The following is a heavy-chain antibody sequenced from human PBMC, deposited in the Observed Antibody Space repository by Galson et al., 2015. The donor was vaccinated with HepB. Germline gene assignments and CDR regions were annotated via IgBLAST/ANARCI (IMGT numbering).Heavy chain of an antibody. CDR3: AKDRQIGYGDEGGFDY. Sequence: SLRLSCAASGFTFSSYAMSWVRQAPGKGLEWVSAISGSGGSTYYADSVKGRFTISRDNSKNTLYLQMNSLRAEDTAVYYCAKDRQIGYGDEGGFDYWGQGTLVTVSS. CDR1: GFTFSSYA. CDR2: ISGSGGST. J-gene: IGHJ4*02. V-gene: IGHV3-23*01. D-gene: IGHD4-17*01.